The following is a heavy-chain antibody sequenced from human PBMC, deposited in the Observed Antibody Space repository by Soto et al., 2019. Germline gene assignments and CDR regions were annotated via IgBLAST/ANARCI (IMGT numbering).Heavy chain of an antibody. Sequence: VPLLNSGGGLVQPGGSLRLSCAASGFTFSNYAMNWVRQAPGKGLEWVSAISGRGSSTYYADSVKGRFTISRDDSKNTAYLQMNSLRAEDTAVYYCAKGSIVAGAIRYDLDYWGQGTLVTVSS. CDR3: AKGSIVAGAIRYDLDY. D-gene: IGHD2-2*01. J-gene: IGHJ4*02. CDR1: GFTFSNYA. V-gene: IGHV3-23*01. CDR2: ISGRGSST.